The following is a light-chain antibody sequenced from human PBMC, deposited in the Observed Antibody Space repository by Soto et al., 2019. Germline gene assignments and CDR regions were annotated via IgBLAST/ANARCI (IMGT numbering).Light chain of an antibody. Sequence: DIQMTQSPSTLSASIGDTVTITCRANQSISSWLAWYQQKPGKAPKLLISEGSSLESRVPSRFSGSGSGTEFTLTISSLQPDDLATYYCQQYNSSPLTFGGGTKVEIK. CDR2: EGS. CDR1: QSISSW. CDR3: QQYNSSPLT. V-gene: IGKV1-5*01. J-gene: IGKJ4*01.